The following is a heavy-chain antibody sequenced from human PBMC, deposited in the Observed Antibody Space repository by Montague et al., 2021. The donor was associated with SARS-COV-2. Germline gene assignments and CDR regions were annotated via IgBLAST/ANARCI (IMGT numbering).Heavy chain of an antibody. CDR3: ARVDSSGPGEY. D-gene: IGHD3-22*01. CDR2: ISDSGST. Sequence: SETLSLTCTVSGGAISDGNYYWSWVRQPPGKGLEWVGYISDSGSTKYNPSLQSRVTISVDTARNQFSLKLLSVTAADTAFYYCARVDSSGPGEYWGQGILVSVSS. V-gene: IGHV4-61*01. CDR1: GGAISDGNYY. J-gene: IGHJ4*02.